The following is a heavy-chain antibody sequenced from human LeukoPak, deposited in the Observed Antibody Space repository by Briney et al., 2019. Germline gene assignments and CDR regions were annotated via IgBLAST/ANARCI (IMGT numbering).Heavy chain of an antibody. CDR1: GFTFSDYY. J-gene: IGHJ6*02. CDR2: ISSSSSYT. CDR3: ARDRAQYYYGSGSYRPYYYYGMDV. D-gene: IGHD3-10*01. V-gene: IGHV3-11*05. Sequence: GGSLRLSCAASGFTFSDYYMSWIRQAPGKGLEWVSYISSSSSYTNCADSVKGRFTISRDNAKNSLYLQMNSLRAEDTAVYYCARDRAQYYYGSGSYRPYYYYGMDVWGQGTTVTVSS.